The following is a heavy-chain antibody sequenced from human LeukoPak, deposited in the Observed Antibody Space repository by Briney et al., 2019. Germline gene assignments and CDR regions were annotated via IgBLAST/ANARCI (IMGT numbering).Heavy chain of an antibody. Sequence: GGSLRLSCAASGFTFSDYYMSWIRQAPGKGLEWVSYISSSGSTIYYADSVKGRFTISRDNSKNTLYLQMNSLRAEDTAVYYCAKLGCSSTSCLYGMDVWGQGTTVTVSS. V-gene: IGHV3-11*01. J-gene: IGHJ6*02. CDR2: ISSSGSTI. CDR3: AKLGCSSTSCLYGMDV. CDR1: GFTFSDYY. D-gene: IGHD2-2*01.